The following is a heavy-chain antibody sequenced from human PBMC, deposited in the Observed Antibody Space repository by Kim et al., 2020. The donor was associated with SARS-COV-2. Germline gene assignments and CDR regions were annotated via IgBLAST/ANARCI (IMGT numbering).Heavy chain of an antibody. D-gene: IGHD2-21*02. Sequence: NPSLKSRVTISVDTSKNQFSLKLSSVTAADTAVYYCAGDVSYCGGDCYFRWGQGTLVTVSS. CDR3: AGDVSYCGGDCYFR. J-gene: IGHJ4*02. V-gene: IGHV4-59*01.